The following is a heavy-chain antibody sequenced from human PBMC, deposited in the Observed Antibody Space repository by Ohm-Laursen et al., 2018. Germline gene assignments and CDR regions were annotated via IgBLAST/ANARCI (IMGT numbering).Heavy chain of an antibody. J-gene: IGHJ6*02. D-gene: IGHD5-18*01. CDR2: MYYSGST. Sequence: TLSLTCTVSGGSISNYYWSWIRQPPGQGLEWIGYMYYSGSTNYNPSLKSRVTLSIDTSKNQFSLMLSSVTAADTAVYYCARGGNSDGSNYYAMDVWGQGTTVTVSS. CDR1: GGSISNYY. V-gene: IGHV4-59*01. CDR3: ARGGNSDGSNYYAMDV.